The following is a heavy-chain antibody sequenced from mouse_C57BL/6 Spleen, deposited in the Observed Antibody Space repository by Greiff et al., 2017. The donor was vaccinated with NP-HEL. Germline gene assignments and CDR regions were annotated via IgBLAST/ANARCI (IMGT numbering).Heavy chain of an antibody. CDR2: IWSGGST. J-gene: IGHJ3*01. D-gene: IGHD2-4*01. CDR1: GFSLTSYG. Sequence: VKLMESGPGLVQPSQSLSITCTVSGFSLTSYGVHWVRQSPGKGLEWLGVIWSGGSTDYNAAFISRLSISKDNSKSQVFFKMNSLQADDTAIYYCARNVYDYDEYWFAYWGQGTLVTVSA. V-gene: IGHV2-2*01. CDR3: ARNVYDYDEYWFAY.